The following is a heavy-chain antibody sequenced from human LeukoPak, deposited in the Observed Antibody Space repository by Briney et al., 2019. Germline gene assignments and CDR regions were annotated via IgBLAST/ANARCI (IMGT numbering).Heavy chain of an antibody. CDR1: GFTVSSNY. CDR2: ISYDGSNK. J-gene: IGHJ5*02. CDR3: ARGILVGATIT. D-gene: IGHD1-26*01. V-gene: IGHV3-30*03. Sequence: GGSLRLSCAASGFTVSSNYMSWVRQAPGKGLEWVAVISYDGSNKYYADSVKGRFTISRDNSKNTLYLQMNSLRAEDTAVYYCARGILVGATITWGQGTLVTVSS.